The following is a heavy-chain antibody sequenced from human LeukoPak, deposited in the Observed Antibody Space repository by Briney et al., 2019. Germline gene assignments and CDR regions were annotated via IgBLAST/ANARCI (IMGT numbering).Heavy chain of an antibody. CDR3: AKDSMYYDILTGYYRDDYYYYMDV. Sequence: PAGSLRLSCAASGFTFSSYGMHWVRQAPGKGQERVAFIRYDGSNKYYADSVKGRFTISRDNSKNTLYLQMNSLRAEDTAVYYCAKDSMYYDILTGYYRDDYYYYMDVWGKGTTVTISS. V-gene: IGHV3-30*02. CDR2: IRYDGSNK. J-gene: IGHJ6*03. CDR1: GFTFSSYG. D-gene: IGHD3-9*01.